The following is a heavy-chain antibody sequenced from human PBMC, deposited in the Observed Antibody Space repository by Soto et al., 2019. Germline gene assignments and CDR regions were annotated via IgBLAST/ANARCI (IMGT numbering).Heavy chain of an antibody. CDR1: GFTFSRHG. V-gene: IGHV3-23*01. CDR3: AKVDVSTAGSFDY. CDR2: INPSGDST. J-gene: IGHJ4*02. D-gene: IGHD6-13*01. Sequence: PXESLNISCVASGFTFSRHGLSLVRQAPGKGLEWVSTINPSGDSTFYADSVKGRFTISRDNSKNTVYLQMNSLSVGDTAVYLCAKVDVSTAGSFDYWGQGALVTVSS.